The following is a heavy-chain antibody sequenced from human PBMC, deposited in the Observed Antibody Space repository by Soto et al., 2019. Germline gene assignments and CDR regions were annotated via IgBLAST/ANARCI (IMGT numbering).Heavy chain of an antibody. V-gene: IGHV3-48*02. CDR1: GFRFGIYS. CDR3: ARSVEGHFDY. J-gene: IGHJ4*02. CDR2: ITSDTKTI. D-gene: IGHD6-19*01. Sequence: EVQLVESGGGLVQPGGSLRRSCAASGFRFGIYSMNWVRQAPGKGLEWSAYITSDTKTIKYADSVKGRFTISRDNDKNLVYLQMNSLRDEDTAVYYCARSVEGHFDYWGQGTVVTVST.